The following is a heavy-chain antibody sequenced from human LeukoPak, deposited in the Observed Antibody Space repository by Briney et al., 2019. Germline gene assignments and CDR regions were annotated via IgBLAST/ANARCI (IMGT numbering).Heavy chain of an antibody. V-gene: IGHV1-8*03. Sequence: ASVKVSCKASGYTFTSYDINWVRQATGQGLEWMGWMNPNSGNTGYAQKFQGRVTITRNTSISTAYMELSSLRSEDTAVYYCARVAAAGTNFDYWGQGTLVTVSS. CDR1: GYTFTSYD. CDR2: MNPNSGNT. D-gene: IGHD6-13*01. CDR3: ARVAAAGTNFDY. J-gene: IGHJ4*02.